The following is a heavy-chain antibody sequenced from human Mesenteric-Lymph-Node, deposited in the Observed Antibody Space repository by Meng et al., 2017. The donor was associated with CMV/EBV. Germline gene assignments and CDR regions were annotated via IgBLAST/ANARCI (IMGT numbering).Heavy chain of an antibody. CDR1: GGSISGSTSY. CDR2: IFSNGRT. CDR3: VRDFGDYFRGSRGDYDYYAMDV. Sequence: SETLSLTCTVSGGSISGSTSYWGWVRQPPGKGLEWIASIFSNGRTYYNPSLKNRGSISTDTSKNHLSLKLTSVTAADTAVYYCVRDFGDYFRGSRGDYDYYAMDVWGQGTTVTVSS. J-gene: IGHJ6*02. V-gene: IGHV4-39*07. D-gene: IGHD3-10*02.